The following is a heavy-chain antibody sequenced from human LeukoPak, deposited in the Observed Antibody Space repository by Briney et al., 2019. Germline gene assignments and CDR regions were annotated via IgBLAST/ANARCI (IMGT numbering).Heavy chain of an antibody. Sequence: SETLSLTCTVSGGSISSNTYYWGWIRQPPGKGLEWIGSIYYSGSTYYNPSLKSRVTISVDTSKNQFSHKLSSVTAAETAVYYCARDYQGGYGDKTVDYWGQGTLVTVSS. CDR2: IYYSGST. V-gene: IGHV4-39*07. D-gene: IGHD5-18*01. CDR1: GGSISSNTYY. J-gene: IGHJ4*02. CDR3: ARDYQGGYGDKTVDY.